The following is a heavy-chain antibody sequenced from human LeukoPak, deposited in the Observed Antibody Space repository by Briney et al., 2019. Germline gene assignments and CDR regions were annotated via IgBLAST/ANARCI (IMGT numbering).Heavy chain of an antibody. Sequence: PSETLSLTCTVSGGSISSYYWSWIRQPPGKGLEWIGYIYYSGTTNYNPSLKSRVTILVDTSKNQFSLNLSSVTAADTAVYYCARRGIAAAGYDYWGQGTLVTVAS. CDR1: GGSISSYY. CDR3: ARRGIAAAGYDY. V-gene: IGHV4-59*08. CDR2: IYYSGTT. D-gene: IGHD6-13*01. J-gene: IGHJ4*02.